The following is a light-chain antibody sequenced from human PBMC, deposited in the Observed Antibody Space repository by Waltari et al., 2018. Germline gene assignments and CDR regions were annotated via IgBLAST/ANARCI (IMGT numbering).Light chain of an antibody. CDR3: NSYTGSSSWV. Sequence: QSALTQPTSVSGSPGQSITISCTGTSRDVGFVVYVLWYQQYPGKVPQLLIYDVSDRPPGISSRFSGAKSGNTASLTISGLQADDEADYYCNSYTGSSSWVFGGGTKLTVL. CDR1: SRDVGFVVY. V-gene: IGLV2-14*01. CDR2: DVS. J-gene: IGLJ3*02.